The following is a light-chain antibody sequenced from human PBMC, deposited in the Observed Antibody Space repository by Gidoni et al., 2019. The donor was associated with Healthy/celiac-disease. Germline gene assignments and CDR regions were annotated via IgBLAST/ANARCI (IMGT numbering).Light chain of an antibody. J-gene: IGKJ4*01. CDR2: GAS. CDR3: QQYGSSPGLT. V-gene: IGKV3-20*01. Sequence: EIVLTQSPGTLSLSPGERATLSCRASQSVSSSYLAWYQQKPGQAPRLLIYGASSRATGIADRFSGSGSGTDFTLTISRLEPEDVAVYYCQQYGSSPGLTFGGGTKVEIK. CDR1: QSVSSSY.